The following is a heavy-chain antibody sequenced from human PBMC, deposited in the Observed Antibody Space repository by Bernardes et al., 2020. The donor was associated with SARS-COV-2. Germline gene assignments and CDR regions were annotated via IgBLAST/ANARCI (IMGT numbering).Heavy chain of an antibody. CDR1: GYTLTAYD. CDR3: AIMMVGPTNYYYYYGMDV. Sequence: ASVKVSCKTFGYTLTAYDIIWVRQATGQGLEWMGWMSPNSGNTGYTQKFQGRVTMTRDTSISTAYMELTSLTSDDTAIYFCAIMMVGPTNYYYYYGMDVWGLGIIVTVSS. J-gene: IGHJ6*02. V-gene: IGHV1-8*01. D-gene: IGHD1-26*01. CDR2: MSPNSGNT.